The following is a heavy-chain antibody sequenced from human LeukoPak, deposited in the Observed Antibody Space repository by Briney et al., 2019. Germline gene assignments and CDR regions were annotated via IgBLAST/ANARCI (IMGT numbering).Heavy chain of an antibody. D-gene: IGHD3-22*01. CDR3: ARATDYYDSSGYYYPQYFQH. Sequence: PSETLSLTCTVSGGSISSGDYYWSWIRQPPGKGLEWIGYIYYSGSTYDNPPLKSRVTISVDTSTNQFSLKLSSVTAADTAVYYCARATDYYDSSGYYYPQYFQHWGQGTLVTVSS. CDR1: GGSISSGDYY. V-gene: IGHV4-30-4*01. CDR2: IYYSGST. J-gene: IGHJ1*01.